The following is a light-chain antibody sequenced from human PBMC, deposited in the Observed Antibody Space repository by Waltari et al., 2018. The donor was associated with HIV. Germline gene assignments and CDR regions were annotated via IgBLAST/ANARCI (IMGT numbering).Light chain of an antibody. CDR2: ENA. V-gene: IGLV1-51*02. CDR3: ATWDDSLSAGV. CDR1: TSNIGNNH. J-gene: IGLJ3*02. Sequence: QSVLTQPPSVSAAPGQKVTISCSGSTSNIGNNHVSWYQQLPEAAPKLLILENAKRTSGTPDRFSGSKSGTSATLGITGLLSGDEADYYCATWDDSLSAGVFGGGTKLTVL.